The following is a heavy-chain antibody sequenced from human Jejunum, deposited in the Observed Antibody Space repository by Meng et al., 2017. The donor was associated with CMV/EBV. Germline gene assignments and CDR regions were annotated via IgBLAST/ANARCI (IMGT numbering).Heavy chain of an antibody. J-gene: IGHJ6*02. V-gene: IGHV3-74*01. CDR2: IGIGGSST. Sequence: SSYWMRWVRRAPGKGLVWVSRIGIGGSSTNYADSVRGRFTISRDNAKNTLFLQMNSLRAEDTAVYRCARAMTAATYSNYHYGMDVWGQGTTVTVSS. D-gene: IGHD1-26*01. CDR3: ARAMTAATYSNYHYGMDV. CDR1: SSYW.